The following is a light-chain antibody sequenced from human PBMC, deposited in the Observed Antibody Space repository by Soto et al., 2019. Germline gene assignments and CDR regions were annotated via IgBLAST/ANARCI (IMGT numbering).Light chain of an antibody. V-gene: IGKV3-20*01. J-gene: IGKJ5*01. CDR3: QQYGSSIT. CDR1: QSVDNNH. CDR2: GAS. Sequence: TVLTQSPGALYFSPGERATLSCRASQSVDNNHVAWYQQKPGQAPRLLIYGASSRATGTPDRFSGSGSGTDFTPTISRLEPEDSAVYYCQQYGSSITFGQGTRLEIK.